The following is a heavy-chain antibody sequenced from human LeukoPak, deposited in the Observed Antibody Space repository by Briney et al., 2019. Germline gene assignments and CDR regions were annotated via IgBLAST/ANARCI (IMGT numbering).Heavy chain of an antibody. V-gene: IGHV4-39*01. CDR2: CYNTGDT. Sequence: SETLSLTCTVSGGSISSTSYYWGRIPQPPGQGLEWSGSCYNTGDTYHNASLQSPVTIDVHTSKNQFSLKLRSVTAADTAVYYCARRRGSWFDSWGQGTLVTVSS. CDR1: GGSISSTSYY. J-gene: IGHJ5*01. CDR3: ARRRGSWFDS. D-gene: IGHD1-26*01.